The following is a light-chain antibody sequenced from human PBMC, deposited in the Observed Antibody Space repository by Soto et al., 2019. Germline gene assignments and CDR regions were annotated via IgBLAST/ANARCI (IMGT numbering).Light chain of an antibody. CDR1: QSITGC. V-gene: IGKV1-5*01. Sequence: DIQMTQSPSTLSASVGNRVTITFRASQSITGCLAWYQQTPGRAPKLLIYDASTLETGVPSRFSGRESETEFTLTIRSLQPDDVATYYCQQYKNLFTFGQGTKVDIK. J-gene: IGKJ2*01. CDR3: QQYKNLFT. CDR2: DAS.